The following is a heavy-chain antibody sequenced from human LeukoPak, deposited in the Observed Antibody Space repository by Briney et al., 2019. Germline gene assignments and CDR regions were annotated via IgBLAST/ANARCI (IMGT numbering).Heavy chain of an antibody. CDR3: AKASAVRGYYYYGMDV. D-gene: IGHD3-10*02. V-gene: IGHV3-23*01. CDR1: FIFSTYA. J-gene: IGHJ6*02. Sequence: GGSLRLSYAASFIFSTYAMNWVRQAPGKGLEWVSAISDSGGITYYANSVKGRFTISRDNSKNTLYLQMNSLRAEDTAIYYCAKASAVRGYYYYGMDVWGQGTTVTVSS. CDR2: ISDSGGIT.